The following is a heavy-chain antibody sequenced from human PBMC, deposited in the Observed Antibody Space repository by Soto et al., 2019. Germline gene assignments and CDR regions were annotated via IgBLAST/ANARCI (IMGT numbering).Heavy chain of an antibody. D-gene: IGHD3-10*01. Sequence: EVQLVESGGGLVEPGGSLRLSCAASGFTFSDYTMSWVRQAPGKGLQWVSSISSIGTYIYYTDSLKGRFTISRDNAKNSLYLQMNSLRAEDTAVYYCARPLYCSGGRYFDYWGQGTLVTVSS. CDR2: ISSIGTYI. CDR3: ARPLYCSGGRYFDY. CDR1: GFTFSDYT. J-gene: IGHJ4*02. V-gene: IGHV3-21*01.